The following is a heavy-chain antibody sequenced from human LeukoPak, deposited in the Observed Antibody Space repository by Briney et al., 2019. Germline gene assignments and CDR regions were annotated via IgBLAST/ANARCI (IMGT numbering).Heavy chain of an antibody. CDR2: MNSDGTVT. Sequence: PGGSLRLSCAASGFNLSGYWMHWVRQAPGEGLVWVSRMNSDGTVTTYADSVRGRFTISRDNAKNTLYLQMSSLRAEDTAVYYCARYVVASACFDSWGQGTPVTVSS. J-gene: IGHJ4*02. V-gene: IGHV3-74*01. CDR3: ARYVVASACFDS. CDR1: GFNLSGYW. D-gene: IGHD2-21*01.